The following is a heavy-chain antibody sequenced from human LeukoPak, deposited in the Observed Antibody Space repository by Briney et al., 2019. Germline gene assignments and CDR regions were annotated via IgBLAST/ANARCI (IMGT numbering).Heavy chain of an antibody. CDR1: GYIFTSYC. CDR2: INPSGGTT. CDR3: PRVQVAGTRDAFDI. D-gene: IGHD6-19*01. V-gene: IGHV1-46*01. Sequence: ASVKVSCKASGYIFTSYCMHWVRQAPGQGLEWMGIINPSGGTTSYAQKFQGRVTMTRDTSTSTVYMELTSLRSEDTAVYSCPRVQVAGTRDAFDIWGQGTMVTVSS. J-gene: IGHJ3*02.